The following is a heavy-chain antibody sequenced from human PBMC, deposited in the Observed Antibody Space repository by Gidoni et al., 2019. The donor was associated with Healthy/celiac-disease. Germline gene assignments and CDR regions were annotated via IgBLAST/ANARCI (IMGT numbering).Heavy chain of an antibody. CDR1: GYSISSGYY. V-gene: IGHV4-38-2*01. D-gene: IGHD2-2*03. J-gene: IGHJ4*02. CDR3: ARVLDIVVPRGFDY. Sequence: QVQLQESGPGLVKPSEPLSLACAVSGYSISSGYYWGWIRQPPGKGLEWIGSIYHSGSTYYNPSLKSRVTISVDTSKNQFSLKLSSVTAADTAVYYCARVLDIVVPRGFDYWGQGTLVTVSS. CDR2: IYHSGST.